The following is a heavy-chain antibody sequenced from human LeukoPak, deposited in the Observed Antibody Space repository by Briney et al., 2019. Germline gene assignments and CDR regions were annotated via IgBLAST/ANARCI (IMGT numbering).Heavy chain of an antibody. CDR2: IKSKTDGGTT. CDR1: GFTFSNAW. V-gene: IGHV3-15*01. J-gene: IGHJ4*02. D-gene: IGHD5-18*01. CDR3: TTAGTWIQLWLNVYYFDY. Sequence: GGSLRLSCAASGFTFSNAWMSWVRQAPGKGLEWVGRIKSKTDGGTTDYAAPVKGRFTISRDDSKNTLYLQMNSLKTEDTAVYYCTTAGTWIQLWLNVYYFDYWGQGTLVTVST.